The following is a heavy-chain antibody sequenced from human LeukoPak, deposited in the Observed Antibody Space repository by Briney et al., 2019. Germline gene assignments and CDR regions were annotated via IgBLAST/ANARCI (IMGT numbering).Heavy chain of an antibody. CDR3: ARDCSSSCHDAFDI. CDR2: IYTSGST. D-gene: IGHD6-13*01. Sequence: PSQTLSLTCTVSGGSISSGSYYCSWIRQPAGKGLEWIGRIYTSGSTNYNPSFKSRVTISVDTSKNQFSLKLSSVTAADTAVYYCARDCSSSCHDAFDIWGQGTMVTVSS. J-gene: IGHJ3*02. V-gene: IGHV4-61*02. CDR1: GGSISSGSYY.